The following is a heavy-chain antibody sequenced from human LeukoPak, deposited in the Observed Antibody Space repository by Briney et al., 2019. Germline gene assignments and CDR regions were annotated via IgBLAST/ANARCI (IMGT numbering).Heavy chain of an antibody. V-gene: IGHV1-2*02. Sequence: GASVKVSCKASGYTFTGYYMHWVRQAPGQGLEWMGWINPNSGGTNYAQKFQGRVTMTRDTSISTAYMELSKLRSDDTAVYYCARAWVANYYDSSGYYYRSKPNRAEYFQHWGQGTLVTVSS. CDR3: ARAWVANYYDSSGYYYRSKPNRAEYFQH. CDR1: GYTFTGYY. D-gene: IGHD3-22*01. CDR2: INPNSGGT. J-gene: IGHJ1*01.